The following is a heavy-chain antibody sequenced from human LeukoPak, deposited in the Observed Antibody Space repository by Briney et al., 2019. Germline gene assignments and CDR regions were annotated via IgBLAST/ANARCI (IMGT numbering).Heavy chain of an antibody. J-gene: IGHJ3*02. CDR2: IYSGGST. CDR1: GFTVSSNY. CDR3: ARQRSRDGYNYDGFDI. Sequence: PGGSLRLSCAASGFTVSSNYMSWVRQAPGKGLEWVSVIYSGGSTYYADSVKGRFTISRDNSKNTLYLQMNSLRAEDTAVYYCARQRSRDGYNYDGFDIWGQGTMVTVSS. V-gene: IGHV3-53*01. D-gene: IGHD5-24*01.